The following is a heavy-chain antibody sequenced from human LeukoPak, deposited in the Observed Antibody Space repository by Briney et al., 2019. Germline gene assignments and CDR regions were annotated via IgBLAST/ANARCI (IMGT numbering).Heavy chain of an antibody. D-gene: IGHD3-3*01. J-gene: IGHJ5*02. CDR1: GYTFTSYY. V-gene: IGHV1-46*01. CDR3: ARGNSNVQYYDFWSGYYERPRWFDP. CDR2: INPSGGST. Sequence: ALVKVSCKASGYTFTSYYMHWVRQAPGQGLEWMGIINPSGGSTSYAQKFQGRVTMTRDMSTSTVYMELSSLRSEDTAVCYCARGNSNVQYYDFWSGYYERPRWFDPWGQGTLVTVSS.